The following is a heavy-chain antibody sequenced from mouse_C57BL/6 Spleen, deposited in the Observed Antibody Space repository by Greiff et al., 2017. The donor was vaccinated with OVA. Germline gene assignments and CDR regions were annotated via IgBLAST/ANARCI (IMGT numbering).Heavy chain of an antibody. Sequence: EVHLVESGGGLVQPKGSLKLSCAASGFSFNTYAMNWVRQAPGKGLEWVARIRSKSNNYATYYADSVKDRFTISRDDSESMLYLQMNNLKTEDTAMYYCGRPLYYSWYFDVWGTGTTVTVSS. J-gene: IGHJ1*03. D-gene: IGHD2-12*01. V-gene: IGHV10-1*01. CDR2: IRSKSNNYAT. CDR1: GFSFNTYA. CDR3: GRPLYYSWYFDV.